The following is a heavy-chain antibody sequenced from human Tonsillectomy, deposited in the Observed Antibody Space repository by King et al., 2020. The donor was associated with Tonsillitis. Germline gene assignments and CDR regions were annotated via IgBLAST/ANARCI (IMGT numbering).Heavy chain of an antibody. J-gene: IGHJ6*02. D-gene: IGHD3-16*02. V-gene: IGHV3-30*04. CDR2: TSYDGSKK. CDR3: TRVGIQSLGVIVNFGMDT. Sequence: VQLVESGGGVVQPGRSLSLSCAASGFTFSSYAMHWVRQAPGKGLEWVAVTSYDGSKKYYADSVKGRITISRDNTKHTLYLRMNSLRVEDTGVYYCTRVGIQSLGVIVNFGMDTWGQGTTVTVSS. CDR1: GFTFSSYA.